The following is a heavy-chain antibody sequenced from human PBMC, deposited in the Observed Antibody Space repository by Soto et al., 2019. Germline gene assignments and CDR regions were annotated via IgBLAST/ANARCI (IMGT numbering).Heavy chain of an antibody. V-gene: IGHV3-23*01. J-gene: IGHJ3*02. Sequence: EVQLLESGGGLVQPGGSLRLSCAASGFTFSSYAMSWVRQAPGKGLEWVSAISGSGGSTYYADSVKGRFTISRDNSKNTLYLQVNSLRAEDTAVYYCAKDLSYDFWSAYYTAFDMWGQGTLVTVSS. CDR2: ISGSGGST. D-gene: IGHD3-3*01. CDR3: AKDLSYDFWSAYYTAFDM. CDR1: GFTFSSYA.